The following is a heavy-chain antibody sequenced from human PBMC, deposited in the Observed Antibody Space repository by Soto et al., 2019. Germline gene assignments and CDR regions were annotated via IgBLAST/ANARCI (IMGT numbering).Heavy chain of an antibody. D-gene: IGHD3-16*01. CDR1: GFTFRSYV. J-gene: IGHJ4*02. CDR3: ARWGTTGGLDV. V-gene: IGHV3-33*05. CDR2: TSYDGSNN. Sequence: QVQLVESGGGVVQPGTSLRLSCVGSGFTFRSYVIHWVRQAPGKGLEWVALTSYDGSNNFYHDSVKVRFTISRHNSRNTVELQMDSLRCEDTALYYCARWGTTGGLDVWGQGTLVSVSS.